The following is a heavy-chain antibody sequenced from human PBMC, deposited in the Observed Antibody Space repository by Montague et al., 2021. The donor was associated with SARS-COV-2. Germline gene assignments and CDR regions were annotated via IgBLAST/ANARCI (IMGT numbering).Heavy chain of an antibody. CDR3: ARVPAVTKVSAATIDF. Sequence: SETLSLTCIVSRDSITNSLWRWVPHPPGKGLEWMTYFFPTGDSNHNPSLRCRITTSVDTAKNQFSLSLRSVTAADSARYFCARVPAVTKVSAATIDFWGHGILATVS. J-gene: IGHJ4*01. V-gene: IGHV4-59*01. CDR1: RDSITNSL. CDR2: FFPTGDS. D-gene: IGHD4-11*01.